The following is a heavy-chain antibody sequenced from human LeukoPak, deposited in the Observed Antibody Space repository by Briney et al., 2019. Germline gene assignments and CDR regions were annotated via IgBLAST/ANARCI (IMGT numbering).Heavy chain of an antibody. J-gene: IGHJ3*02. CDR3: ARDWLEWELGAFDI. V-gene: IGHV3-30-3*01. Sequence: GGSLRLSCAASGFTFSSYAMHWVRQAPGKGLEWVAVISYDGSNKYYADSVKGRFTISRDNSKNTLYLQMNSLRAEDTAVYYCARDWLEWELGAFDIWGQGTMVTVSS. D-gene: IGHD1-26*01. CDR2: ISYDGSNK. CDR1: GFTFSSYA.